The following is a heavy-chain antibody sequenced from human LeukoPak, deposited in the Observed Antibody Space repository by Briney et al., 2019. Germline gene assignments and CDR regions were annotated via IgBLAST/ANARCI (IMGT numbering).Heavy chain of an antibody. CDR1: GDTFTGHY. J-gene: IGHJ4*02. Sequence: GASVKVSCKAYGDTFTGHYMHWVRHAPGQGLEWMGWINPNSGGTNYAQKFQGRVTMTRDTSISTAYMELSRLRSDDTAVYYCARADTKYYFDYWGQGTLVTVSA. CDR3: ARADTKYYFDY. CDR2: INPNSGGT. V-gene: IGHV1-2*02.